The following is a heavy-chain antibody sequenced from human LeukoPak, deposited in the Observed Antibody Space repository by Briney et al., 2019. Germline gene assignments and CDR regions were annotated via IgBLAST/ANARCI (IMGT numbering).Heavy chain of an antibody. CDR2: ISSSSSYI. J-gene: IGHJ3*02. V-gene: IGHV3-21*01. CDR3: ARFPTYYYDSSGSDDAFDI. Sequence: GGSLRLSCAASGFTFSDYYMSWVRQAPGKGLEWVSSISSSSSYIYYADSVKGRFTISRDNAKNSLYLQMNSLRAEDTAVYYCARFPTYYYDSSGSDDAFDIWGQGTMVTVSS. D-gene: IGHD3-22*01. CDR1: GFTFSDYY.